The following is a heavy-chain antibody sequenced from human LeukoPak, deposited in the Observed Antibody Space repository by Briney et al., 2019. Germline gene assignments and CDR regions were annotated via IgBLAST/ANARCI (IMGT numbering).Heavy chain of an antibody. CDR3: ARQDGDYVVDY. Sequence: GASVKVSCKASGGTFSSYAISWVRQAPGQGLEWMGRIIPILGIANYAQKFQGRVTITADKSTSTAYMEPSSLRSEDTAVYYCARQDGDYVVDYWGQGTLVTVSS. D-gene: IGHD4-17*01. V-gene: IGHV1-69*04. J-gene: IGHJ4*02. CDR1: GGTFSSYA. CDR2: IIPILGIA.